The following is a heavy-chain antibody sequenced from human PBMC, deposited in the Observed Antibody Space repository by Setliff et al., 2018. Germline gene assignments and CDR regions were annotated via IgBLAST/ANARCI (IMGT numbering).Heavy chain of an antibody. D-gene: IGHD3-10*02. Sequence: SVKVSCKASGGTFSSYAISWVRQAPGQGLEWMGGIIPIFGTANYAQKFQGRVTMTTDTSTRTAYMELRSLRSDDTAVYYCARALFGVNDGLYHYFYMDIWGKGTTVTVSS. V-gene: IGHV1-69*05. CDR3: ARALFGVNDGLYHYFYMDI. CDR1: GGTFSSYA. J-gene: IGHJ6*03. CDR2: IIPIFGTA.